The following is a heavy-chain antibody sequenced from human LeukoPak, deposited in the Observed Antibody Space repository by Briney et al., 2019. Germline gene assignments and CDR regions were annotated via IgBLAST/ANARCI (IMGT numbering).Heavy chain of an antibody. CDR2: ISHNGGVT. J-gene: IGHJ4*02. Sequence: GGSLRLSCAASGFRFSDYAVHWLRQAPGKGLEWVAIISHNGGVTDHTDSVKGRFSVSRDNSDYFLYLQMDNLRLDDTAVYYCARDEGHSTNWGLFDFWGQGSLVTVS. D-gene: IGHD6-13*01. CDR1: GFRFSDYA. CDR3: ARDEGHSTNWGLFDF. V-gene: IGHV3-30-3*01.